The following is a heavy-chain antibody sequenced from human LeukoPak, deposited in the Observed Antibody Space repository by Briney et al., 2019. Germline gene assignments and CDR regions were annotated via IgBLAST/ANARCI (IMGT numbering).Heavy chain of an antibody. V-gene: IGHV4-34*01. CDR2: SNHSGST. CDR1: GRSFSGYS. CDR3: ARASNYDILTGSYAPYYYGMDV. J-gene: IGHJ6*04. Sequence: PSETLSLTCAVYGRSFSGYSWSWIRQPPGKGLEWIGESNHSGSTNYNPSLKRRVTISVDTSKNQFSLKLSSVTAADTAVYYCARASNYDILTGSYAPYYYGMDVWGKGTTVTVSS. D-gene: IGHD3-9*01.